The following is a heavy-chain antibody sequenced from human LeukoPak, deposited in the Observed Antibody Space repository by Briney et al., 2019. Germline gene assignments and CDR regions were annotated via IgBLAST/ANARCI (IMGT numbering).Heavy chain of an antibody. J-gene: IGHJ2*01. V-gene: IGHV4-61*02. CDR2: IYTSGST. Sequence: SETLSLTCTVSGGSISSGSYYWSWIRQPAGKGLEWIGRIYTSGSTNYNPSLKSRVTISVDTSKNQFSLKLSSATAADTAVYYCARDRGANWYFDLWGRGTLVTVSS. CDR1: GGSISSGSYY. CDR3: ARDRGANWYFDL. D-gene: IGHD1-26*01.